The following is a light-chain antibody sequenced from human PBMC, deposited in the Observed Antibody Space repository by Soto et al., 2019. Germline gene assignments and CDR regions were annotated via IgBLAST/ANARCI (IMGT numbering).Light chain of an antibody. Sequence: QSALTQPASVSGSPGQSITLSCTGTSXDVGGFNYVSWYQQHPGKAPKLIIYEVSNRPSGVSNRFSASKSGNTASLTISGLQAGDEADYYCSSYTGSSTLVVFGGGTKVTVL. CDR1: SXDVGGFNY. CDR3: SSYTGSSTLVV. CDR2: EVS. J-gene: IGLJ2*01. V-gene: IGLV2-14*01.